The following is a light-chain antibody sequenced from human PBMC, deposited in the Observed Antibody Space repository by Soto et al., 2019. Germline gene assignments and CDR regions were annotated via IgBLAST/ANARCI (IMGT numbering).Light chain of an antibody. CDR3: NSYTSSSTYV. V-gene: IGLV2-14*01. Sequence: QSALTQPASVSGSPGQSITISCTGTTSDVGRYNYVSWYQQHPGKAPKLIIYDVSNRPSGVSNRFSGSKSGNTASLTISGLPADDEADYYCNSYTSSSTYVFGTGTKLTVL. J-gene: IGLJ1*01. CDR1: TSDVGRYNY. CDR2: DVS.